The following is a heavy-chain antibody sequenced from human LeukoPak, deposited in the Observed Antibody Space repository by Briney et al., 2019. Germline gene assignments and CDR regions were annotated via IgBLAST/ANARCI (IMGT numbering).Heavy chain of an antibody. D-gene: IGHD3-3*01. V-gene: IGHV4-34*01. CDR1: GGSFSGYY. CDR3: ARGHTDFWSGYYSYYFDY. J-gene: IGHJ4*02. CDR2: INHSGST. Sequence: SEALSLTCAVYGGSFSGYYWSWIRQPPGKGLEWIGEINHSGSTNYNPSLKSRVTISVDTSKNQFSLKLSSVTAADTAVCYCARGHTDFWSGYYSYYFDYWGQGTLVTVSS.